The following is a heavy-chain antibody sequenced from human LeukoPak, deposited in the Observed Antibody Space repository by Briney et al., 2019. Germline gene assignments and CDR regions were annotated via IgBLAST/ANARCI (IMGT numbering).Heavy chain of an antibody. Sequence: GASVKVSCKASGYTFIAYYMHWVRQAPGQGLEWMGWINPNSGGTNYAQKFQGRVTMTRDTSISTAYMDLSRLRSDDTAVYYCARGMGVLVPAATWFDPWGQGTLVTVSP. CDR3: ARGMGVLVPAATWFDP. CDR2: INPNSGGT. D-gene: IGHD2-2*01. J-gene: IGHJ5*02. CDR1: GYTFIAYY. V-gene: IGHV1-2*02.